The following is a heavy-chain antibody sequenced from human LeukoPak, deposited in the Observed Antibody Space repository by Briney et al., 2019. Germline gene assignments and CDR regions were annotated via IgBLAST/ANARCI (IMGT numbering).Heavy chain of an antibody. CDR3: ARVPRRGDRFDP. Sequence: ASVKVSCKASGYTFYNYAIHWLRQAPGQGLEWMGWINTRTGDTEYSQKFQGRVSITKDTPESTAYMELRSLRSEDTAVYYCARVPRRGDRFDPWGQGTLVTVSS. CDR1: GYTFYNYA. J-gene: IGHJ5*02. V-gene: IGHV1-3*04. D-gene: IGHD3-10*01. CDR2: INTRTGDT.